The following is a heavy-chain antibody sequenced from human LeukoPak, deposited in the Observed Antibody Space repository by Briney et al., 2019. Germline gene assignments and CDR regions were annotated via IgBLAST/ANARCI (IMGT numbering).Heavy chain of an antibody. CDR3: AREPYGSGSYNFDY. CDR1: GFTFSSYS. D-gene: IGHD3-10*01. J-gene: IGHJ4*02. CDR2: ISSSSSPI. V-gene: IGHV3-48*04. Sequence: GGSLRLSCAGSGFTFSSYSMNWVRQAPGKGLEWISYISSSSSPIHYADSVKGRFTISRDNAKNSLYLQMNSLRAEDTAVYYCAREPYGSGSYNFDYWGQGTLVTVSS.